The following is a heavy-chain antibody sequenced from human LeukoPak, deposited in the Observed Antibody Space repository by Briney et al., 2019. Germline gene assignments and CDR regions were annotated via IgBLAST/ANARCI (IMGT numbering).Heavy chain of an antibody. CDR3: ARDGLLWFGGPTHYFDY. Sequence: GGSRRLSCAASGFTFSSYEMNWVRQAPGKGLEWVSYISSSGSTIYYADSVKGRFTISRDNAKNSLYLQMNSLRAEDTAVYYCARDGLLWFGGPTHYFDYWGQGTLVTVSS. V-gene: IGHV3-48*03. J-gene: IGHJ4*02. D-gene: IGHD3-10*01. CDR2: ISSSGSTI. CDR1: GFTFSSYE.